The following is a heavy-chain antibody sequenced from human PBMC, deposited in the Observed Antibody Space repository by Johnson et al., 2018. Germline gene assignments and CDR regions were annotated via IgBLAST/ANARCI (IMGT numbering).Heavy chain of an antibody. D-gene: IGHD5-18*01. Sequence: EVQLVESGGGLVQPGRSLRLSCAASGFTFDDYAMHWVRQAPGKGLEWVSGIRWNSGSIGYADSVKGRFTISRDNAKNSLYLQMNSLRAEDTDLYYCAKDREAGYSYGFLDAFDIWGQGTMVTVSS. CDR3: AKDREAGYSYGFLDAFDI. V-gene: IGHV3-9*01. J-gene: IGHJ3*02. CDR1: GFTFDDYA. CDR2: IRWNSGSI.